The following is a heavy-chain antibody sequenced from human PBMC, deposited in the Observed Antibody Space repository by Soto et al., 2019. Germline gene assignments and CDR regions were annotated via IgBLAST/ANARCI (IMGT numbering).Heavy chain of an antibody. J-gene: IGHJ4*02. D-gene: IGHD3-9*01. CDR1: GFTFSTYR. V-gene: IGHV3-23*01. CDR3: AKDRQPDGIWTFDY. CDR2: IGGGAGGT. Sequence: EVQLLESGGHLVQPGGSLRLSCAASGFTFSTYRLNWVRRAPGKGLEWVSSIGGGAGGTPYADSVKGRFTISRDNSKNMLFLEINNPRAEDTAIYYCAKDRQPDGIWTFDYWGQRSLVPVSS.